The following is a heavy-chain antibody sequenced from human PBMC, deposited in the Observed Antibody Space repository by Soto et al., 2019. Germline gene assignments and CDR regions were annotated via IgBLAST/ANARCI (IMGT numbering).Heavy chain of an antibody. V-gene: IGHV3-30*18. J-gene: IGHJ5*02. Sequence: QVQLVESGGGVVQPGRSLRLSCAASGFTFSSYGMHWVRQAPGKGLEWVAVISYDGSNKYYADSVKGRFTISRDNSKNTLYLQMISLRAEDTAVYYCAKSSGGLTRFDPWGQGTLVTVSS. D-gene: IGHD3-22*01. CDR1: GFTFSSYG. CDR3: AKSSGGLTRFDP. CDR2: ISYDGSNK.